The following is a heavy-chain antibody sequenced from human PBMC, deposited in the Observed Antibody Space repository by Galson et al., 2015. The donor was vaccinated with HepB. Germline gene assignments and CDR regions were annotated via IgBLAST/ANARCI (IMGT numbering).Heavy chain of an antibody. CDR2: IRSKSDGGTT. Sequence: SLRLSCAASGFTLSNAWMTWVRQAPGKGLEWVGRIRSKSDGGTTDYAAPVKGRFTISRDDSKNMLYLQMNGLRVDDTALYYCAKEIPDYSGTLLHWGQGALVTVS. V-gene: IGHV3-15*01. CDR3: AKEIPDYSGTLLH. D-gene: IGHD1-26*01. J-gene: IGHJ4*02. CDR1: GFTLSNAW.